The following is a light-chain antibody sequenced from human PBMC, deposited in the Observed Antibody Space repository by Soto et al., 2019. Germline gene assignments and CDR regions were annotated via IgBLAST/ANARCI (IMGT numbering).Light chain of an antibody. J-gene: IGKJ1*01. CDR1: QSVSSN. CDR3: QEYNSYSGT. V-gene: IGKV3-15*01. CDR2: GAS. Sequence: EIVMTQSPVTLSVSPCERATLSCRASQSVSSNLAWYQQKPGQAPRLLIYGASTRATGIPARFSGSGSGTKFTLTISSLQPDDFATYYCQEYNSYSGTFGQGTKVDIK.